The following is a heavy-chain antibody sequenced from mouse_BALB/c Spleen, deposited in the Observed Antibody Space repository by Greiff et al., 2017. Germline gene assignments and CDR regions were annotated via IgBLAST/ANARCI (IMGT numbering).Heavy chain of an antibody. J-gene: IGHJ3*01. CDR2: IDPANGNT. CDR3: ARSYGNYLSGFAY. CDR1: GFNIKDAY. Sequence: VQLKESGAELVKPGASVKLSCTASGFNIKDAYMHWVKQRPEQGLEWIGRIDPANGNTKYDPKFQGKATITADTSSNTAYLQLSSLTSEDTAVYYCARSYGNYLSGFAYWGQGTLVTVSA. D-gene: IGHD2-10*02. V-gene: IGHV14-3*02.